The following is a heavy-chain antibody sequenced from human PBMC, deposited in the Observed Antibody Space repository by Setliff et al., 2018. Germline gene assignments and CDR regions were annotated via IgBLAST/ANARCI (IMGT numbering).Heavy chain of an antibody. Sequence: ASVKVSCKASGYIFRDYYIHWVRQAPGQGLEWMGWINPNSGGREYAEAFQGRITMTGDTSIKTASMELSGLTSDDTAVYYCAGPFDVGPYPRPIDGLDLWGQGTRVTV. D-gene: IGHD3-9*01. J-gene: IGHJ3*01. CDR1: GYIFRDYY. CDR2: INPNSGGR. CDR3: AGPFDVGPYPRPIDGLDL. V-gene: IGHV1-2*02.